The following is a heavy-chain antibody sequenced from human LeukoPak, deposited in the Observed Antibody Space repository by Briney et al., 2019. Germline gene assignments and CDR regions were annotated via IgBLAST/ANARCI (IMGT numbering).Heavy chain of an antibody. CDR3: ARDRFYGDYAGVADY. CDR1: GFTLSTFW. CDR2: IKQDGIEK. D-gene: IGHD4-17*01. J-gene: IGHJ4*02. Sequence: GGSLRLSCAASGFTLSTFWMGWVHQTPGKGLEWVANIKQDGIEKYYVESVRGRFTISRDNAKNSLFLQMNSLRAEDTAVYYCARDRFYGDYAGVADYWGQGTLVTVSS. V-gene: IGHV3-7*01.